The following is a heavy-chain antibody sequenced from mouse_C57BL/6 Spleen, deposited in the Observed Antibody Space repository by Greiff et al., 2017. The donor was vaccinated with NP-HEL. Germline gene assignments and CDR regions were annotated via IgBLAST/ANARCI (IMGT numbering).Heavy chain of an antibody. CDR3: ARSPTTVAPFDY. J-gene: IGHJ2*01. D-gene: IGHD1-1*01. CDR1: GYSFTGYY. CDR2: INPSTGGT. Sequence: VQLQQSGPELVKPGASVKISCKASGYSFTGYYMNWVKQSPEKSLEWIGEINPSTGGTTYNQKFKAKATLTVDKSSSTAYMQLKSLTSEDSAVYYCARSPTTVAPFDYWGQGTTLTVSS. V-gene: IGHV1-42*01.